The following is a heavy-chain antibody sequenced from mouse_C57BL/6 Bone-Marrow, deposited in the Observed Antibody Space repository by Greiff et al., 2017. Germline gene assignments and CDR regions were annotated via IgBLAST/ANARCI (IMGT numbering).Heavy chain of an antibody. CDR2: ISSGSSTI. CDR3: ARPGFYAMDY. J-gene: IGHJ4*01. CDR1: GLTFRDYG. V-gene: IGHV5-17*01. D-gene: IGHD4-1*01. Sequence: EVHLVESGGGLVKPGGSLKLSCAASGLTFRDYGMHWVRQAPETGLEWVAYISSGSSTIYYADTVKGRLTISSDNAKSTLFLQMTRLRSEDTAMYYCARPGFYAMDYRGQGTSVTGSS.